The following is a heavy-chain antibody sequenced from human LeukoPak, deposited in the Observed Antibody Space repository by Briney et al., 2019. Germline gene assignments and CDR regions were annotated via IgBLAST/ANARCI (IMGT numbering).Heavy chain of an antibody. CDR2: ISGRGGST. CDR1: GFTFSSYA. Sequence: GGSLRLPCAASGFTFSSYAMSWVRQAPGKGLEWVSAISGRGGSTYYADSVKGRFTISRDNSKNTLYLQMNSLRAEDTAVYYCAEIFYGSGQGVYWGQGTLVTVSS. CDR3: AEIFYGSGQGVY. J-gene: IGHJ4*02. D-gene: IGHD3-10*01. V-gene: IGHV3-23*01.